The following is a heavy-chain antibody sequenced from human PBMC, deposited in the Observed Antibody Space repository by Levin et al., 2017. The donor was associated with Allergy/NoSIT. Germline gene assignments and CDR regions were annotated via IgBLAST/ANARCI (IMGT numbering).Heavy chain of an antibody. J-gene: IGHJ4*02. D-gene: IGHD6-13*01. V-gene: IGHV3-33*01. Sequence: LSLTCAASGFTFSSYGMHWVRQAPGKGLEWVAVIWYDGSNKYYADSVKGRFTISRDNSKNTLYLQMNSLRAEDTAVYYCASTLAAAPDYWGQGTLVTVSS. CDR2: IWYDGSNK. CDR1: GFTFSSYG. CDR3: ASTLAAAPDY.